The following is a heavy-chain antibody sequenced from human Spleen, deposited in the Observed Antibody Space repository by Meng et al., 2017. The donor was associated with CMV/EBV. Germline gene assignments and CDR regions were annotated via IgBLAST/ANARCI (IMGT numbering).Heavy chain of an antibody. V-gene: IGHV3-21*01. J-gene: IGHJ4*02. Sequence: GESLQISCAASGFIFSSYSMNWVRQAPGKGLEWVSSISSSSSYIYYADSVKGRFTISRDNAKNSLYLKMNSLRAEDTAVYYCARDGYSYGYGVDYWGQGTLVTVSS. CDR1: GFIFSSYS. CDR2: ISSSSSYI. D-gene: IGHD5-18*01. CDR3: ARDGYSYGYGVDY.